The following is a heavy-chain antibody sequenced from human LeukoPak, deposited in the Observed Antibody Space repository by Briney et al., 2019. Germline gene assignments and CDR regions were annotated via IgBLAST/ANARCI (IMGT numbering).Heavy chain of an antibody. D-gene: IGHD4-23*01. CDR3: ARYGANALDY. J-gene: IGHJ4*02. CDR1: GGSISSGDYY. CDR2: IYYSGTT. Sequence: SQTLSLTCTVSGGSISSGDYYWSWIRQHPGKGLEWIGHIYYSGTTYYNPSLTSRVTISVDTSKNQFSLKLSSVTAADTAVYYCARYGANALDYWGQGTLVTDSS. V-gene: IGHV4-31*03.